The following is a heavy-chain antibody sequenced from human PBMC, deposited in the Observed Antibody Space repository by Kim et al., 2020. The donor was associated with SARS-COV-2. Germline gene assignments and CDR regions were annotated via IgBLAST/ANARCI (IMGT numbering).Heavy chain of an antibody. CDR3: ARRSIAAAGVDY. J-gene: IGHJ4*02. CDR2: IYDSASN. CDR1: GGSISSSSYY. Sequence: SETLSLTCTVSGGSISSSSYYWGCIRQPPGKVLEWVGSIYDSASNYYTPSHKSRITISVDTSKNQFSLKLSSVTAADTAVYCCARRSIAAAGVDYWGQGNPVTGSS. D-gene: IGHD6-13*01. V-gene: IGHV4-39*01.